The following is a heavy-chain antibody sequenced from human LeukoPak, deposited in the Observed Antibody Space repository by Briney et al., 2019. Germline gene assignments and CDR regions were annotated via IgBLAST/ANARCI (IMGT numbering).Heavy chain of an antibody. Sequence: SETLSLTCSVSGVSINILNWWSWVRQPPGKGLEWIGEIYHSGSTYYNPSLKSRVTISVDTSKNQFSLKLSSVTAADTAVYYCARGLYYYGLGYYFDYWGQGTLVTVSS. CDR2: IYHSGST. V-gene: IGHV4-4*02. D-gene: IGHD3-22*01. CDR1: GVSINILNW. CDR3: ARGLYYYGLGYYFDY. J-gene: IGHJ4*02.